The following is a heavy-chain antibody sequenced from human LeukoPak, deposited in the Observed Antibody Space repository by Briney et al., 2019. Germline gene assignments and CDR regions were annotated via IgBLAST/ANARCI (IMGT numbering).Heavy chain of an antibody. V-gene: IGHV4-59*01. D-gene: IGHD4-17*01. Sequence: SETLSLTCSVSGGSINNNYWSWIRQPPGKGLEWIGYIYYSGGTNYNPSLKSRVTISVDTSKTQFSLRLTSVTAADTALYYCARDQGVDGDYDAFDIWGQGTMVTVSS. J-gene: IGHJ3*02. CDR1: GGSINNNY. CDR2: IYYSGGT. CDR3: ARDQGVDGDYDAFDI.